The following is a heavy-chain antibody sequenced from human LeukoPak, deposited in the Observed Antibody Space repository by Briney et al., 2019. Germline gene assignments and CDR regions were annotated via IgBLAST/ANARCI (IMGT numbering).Heavy chain of an antibody. CDR1: GVSFGRYS. D-gene: IGHD2-2*01. V-gene: IGHV4-34*01. CDR3: ARVGSTPAKFDH. J-gene: IGHJ4*02. Sequence: PSETLSLTCAVSGVSFGRYSWTWIRQSPGKGLECIGDINFSGYTKYNPYLKSRVTMSVDTSKNQFSLKLASVTAADTAIYFCARVGSTPAKFDHWGQGTLATVSS. CDR2: INFSGYT.